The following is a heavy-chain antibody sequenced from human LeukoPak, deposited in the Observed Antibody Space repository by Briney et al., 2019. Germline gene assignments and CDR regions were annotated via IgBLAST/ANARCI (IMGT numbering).Heavy chain of an antibody. Sequence: KSGRSLRLSCAASGFTFSDYYMSWIRQAPGEGLEWVSYISSSGSYTNADSVKGRFTISRDNAKNSVYLQMDSLRAEDTAVYYCARGYSGYVGDYWGQGTLVAVSS. J-gene: IGHJ4*02. D-gene: IGHD5-12*01. CDR2: ISSSGSYT. V-gene: IGHV3-11*06. CDR1: GFTFSDYY. CDR3: ARGYSGYVGDY.